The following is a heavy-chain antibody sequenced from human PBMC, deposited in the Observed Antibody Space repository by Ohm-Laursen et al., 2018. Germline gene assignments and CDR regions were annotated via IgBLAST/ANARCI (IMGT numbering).Heavy chain of an antibody. CDR3: VREGGLD. CDR1: GVPISSNY. D-gene: IGHD2-21*01. CDR2: IYASGNT. J-gene: IGHJ4*02. Sequence: SDTLSLTCSVSGVPISSNYWSWIRQPAGKGLKWIGRIYASGNTNYNPSLESRVTMSVDTSKSQFSLNLSFMTAADTAVYYCVREGGLDWGQGIRVSVSS. V-gene: IGHV4-4*07.